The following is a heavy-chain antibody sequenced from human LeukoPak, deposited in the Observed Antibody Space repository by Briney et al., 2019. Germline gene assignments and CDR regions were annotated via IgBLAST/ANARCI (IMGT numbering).Heavy chain of an antibody. CDR1: GFTFSSYS. CDR3: ARVGVFVGGPGYFDY. CDR2: IGSRSSSI. Sequence: GGSLRLSCAAFGFTFSSYSMNWVRQAPGKGLEWVSSIGSRSSSIYYADSVKGRFTISRDNAKNSLYLQMNSLRAEDTAVYYCARVGVFVGGPGYFDYWGQGTLVTVSS. J-gene: IGHJ4*02. V-gene: IGHV3-21*01. D-gene: IGHD4-23*01.